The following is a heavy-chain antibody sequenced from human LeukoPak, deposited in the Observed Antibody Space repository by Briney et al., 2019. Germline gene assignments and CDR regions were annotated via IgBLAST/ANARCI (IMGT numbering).Heavy chain of an antibody. CDR1: GYTFTTSG. Sequence: ASVKVSCKASGYTFTTSGISWVRQAPGQGLEWMGWISAYNGQTNYAQKVQGRVTMTTDTSTKTAHMELRSLGSDDTAVYYCAGVAGFYWNSDSFDYWGQGTQVTVSS. J-gene: IGHJ4*02. CDR2: ISAYNGQT. D-gene: IGHD1-7*01. V-gene: IGHV1-18*01. CDR3: AGVAGFYWNSDSFDY.